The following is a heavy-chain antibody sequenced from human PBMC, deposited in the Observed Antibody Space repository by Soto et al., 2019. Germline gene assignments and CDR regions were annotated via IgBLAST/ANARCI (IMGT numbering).Heavy chain of an antibody. D-gene: IGHD6-19*01. CDR3: ARVARPQEYSSGWSRAGNWYFDL. Sequence: ASVKVSCKASGGTFSSYAISWVRQAPGQGLEWMGGIIPIFGTANYAQKFQGRVTITADESTSTAYMELSSLRSEDTAVYYCARVARPQEYSSGWSRAGNWYFDLWGRGTLVTVS. V-gene: IGHV1-69*13. CDR1: GGTFSSYA. J-gene: IGHJ2*01. CDR2: IIPIFGTA.